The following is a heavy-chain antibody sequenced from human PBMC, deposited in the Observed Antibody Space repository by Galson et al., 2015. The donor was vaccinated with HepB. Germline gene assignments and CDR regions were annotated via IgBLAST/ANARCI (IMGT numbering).Heavy chain of an antibody. Sequence: SLRLSCAASGFTFSDYAMNWVRQAPGKGLEWVAVVSYGGSNTYYADSVKGRFTISRDNSNNTLYLQMNSLRPEDTALYSCARGPNSYGNIDYWGQGTLVTVSS. V-gene: IGHV3-30-3*01. D-gene: IGHD5-18*01. CDR1: GFTFSDYA. CDR2: VSYGGSNT. CDR3: ARGPNSYGNIDY. J-gene: IGHJ4*02.